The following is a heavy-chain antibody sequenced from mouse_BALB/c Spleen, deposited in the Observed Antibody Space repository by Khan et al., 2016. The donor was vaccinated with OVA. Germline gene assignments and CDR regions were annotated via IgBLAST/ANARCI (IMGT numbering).Heavy chain of an antibody. V-gene: IGHV2-2*02. CDR3: ARNYDYDEGLTY. J-gene: IGHJ3*01. Sequence: VQLVESGPGLVQPSQSLSITCTVSGFSLTTYGVHWVRQSPGKGLEWLGVIWSVGSTDYNAAFTSRLSISKDNSKSQVFFKMNSLQTNDTAIYYCARNYDYDEGLTYWGQGTLVTVSA. D-gene: IGHD2-4*01. CDR2: IWSVGST. CDR1: GFSLTTYG.